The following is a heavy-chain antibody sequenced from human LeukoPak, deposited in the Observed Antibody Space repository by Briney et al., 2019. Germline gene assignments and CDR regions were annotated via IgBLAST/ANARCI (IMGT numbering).Heavy chain of an antibody. CDR2: IYYSGST. CDR3: ASDGTAGQAFHI. Sequence: PSETLSLTCTVSGGSISSSSYYWGWIRQPPGKGLEWIGSIYYSGSTYYNPSLKSRVTISVDTSKNQFSLKLSAVTAADTAVYYCASDGTAGQAFHIWGQGTMVTVSS. J-gene: IGHJ3*02. V-gene: IGHV4-39*07. D-gene: IGHD1-7*01. CDR1: GGSISSSSYY.